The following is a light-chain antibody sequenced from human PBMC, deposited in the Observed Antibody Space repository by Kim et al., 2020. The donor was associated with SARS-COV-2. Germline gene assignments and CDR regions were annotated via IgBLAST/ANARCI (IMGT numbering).Light chain of an antibody. CDR1: QSVGSSF. CDR2: GAS. J-gene: IGKJ3*01. V-gene: IGKV3-20*01. Sequence: SPGERATLSCRASQSVGSSFLAWYQQKPGQAPRLLIYGASNRAIGIPDRFSGSGSGTDFTLTINRLEPEDFAVYYCQQYGSSLFTFGPGTKVDIK. CDR3: QQYGSSLFT.